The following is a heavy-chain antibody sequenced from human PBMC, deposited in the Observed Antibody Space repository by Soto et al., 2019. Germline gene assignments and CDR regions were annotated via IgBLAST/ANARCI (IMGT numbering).Heavy chain of an antibody. Sequence: PGGSLRLSCAASGFTFSTYAMHLVRQAPGKGLEWVAVISYDGTNKYYADSVRGRFTISRDNSKNTLFLQMNSLRAEDTAVYYCAKDGGGYNYGYVMLDKYYYGMDVWGQGTTVTVSS. CDR1: GFTFSTYA. V-gene: IGHV3-30-3*01. D-gene: IGHD5-18*01. CDR2: ISYDGTNK. J-gene: IGHJ6*02. CDR3: AKDGGGYNYGYVMLDKYYYGMDV.